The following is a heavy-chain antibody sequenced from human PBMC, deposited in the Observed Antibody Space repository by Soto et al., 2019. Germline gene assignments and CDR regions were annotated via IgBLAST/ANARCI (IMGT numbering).Heavy chain of an antibody. CDR1: GYSFAGDW. CDR2: IDPSDSQT. V-gene: IGHV5-10-1*01. Sequence: GESLKISCKGSGYSFAGDWITWVRQKPGKGLEWMGRIDPSDSQTYYSPSFRGHVTISVTKSITTVFLQWSSLRASDTAMYYCARQIYDSDTGPNFQYYFDSWGQGTPVTVSS. CDR3: ARQIYDSDTGPNFQYYFDS. J-gene: IGHJ4*02. D-gene: IGHD3-22*01.